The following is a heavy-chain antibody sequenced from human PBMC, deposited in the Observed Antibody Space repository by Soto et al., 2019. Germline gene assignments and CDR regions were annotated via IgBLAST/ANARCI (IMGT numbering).Heavy chain of an antibody. CDR1: GGTFSSYS. V-gene: IGHV1-69*13. CDR2: IIPIFGTA. J-gene: IGHJ3*02. Sequence: ASVKVSCKSSGGTFSSYSMSWGRRAPGQGLEWMGGIIPIFGTANYAQKFQGRVTITADESTSTAYMELSSLRSEDTAVYYCARSREGRDYDFWSGYLIDAFDIWGQGTMVTVSS. D-gene: IGHD3-3*01. CDR3: ARSREGRDYDFWSGYLIDAFDI.